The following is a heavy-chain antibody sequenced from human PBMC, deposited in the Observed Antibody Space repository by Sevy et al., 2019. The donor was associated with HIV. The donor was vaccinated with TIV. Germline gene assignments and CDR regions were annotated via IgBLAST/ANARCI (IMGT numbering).Heavy chain of an antibody. J-gene: IGHJ4*02. CDR1: GGSITSLY. Sequence: SETLSLTCTVSGGSITSLYWNWIRQPPGKGLEWIANIYYNGHINYNPSLKSRFTLSLDTSKNQLSLRLSSVTAADTAMYYCAGENAWGRGYSWGQGTLVTVSS. D-gene: IGHD1-26*01. CDR2: IYYNGHI. CDR3: AGENAWGRGYS. V-gene: IGHV4-59*11.